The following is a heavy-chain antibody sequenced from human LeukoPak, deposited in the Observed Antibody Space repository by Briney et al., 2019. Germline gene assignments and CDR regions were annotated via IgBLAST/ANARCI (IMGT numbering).Heavy chain of an antibody. V-gene: IGHV4-34*01. CDR1: GGSVSGYY. D-gene: IGHD2-21*02. CDR3: ARGSAYCGGDCYSEPLSLLDY. J-gene: IGHJ4*02. Sequence: SETLTLTCAVYGGSVSGYYWSWIRQPPGKGLEWIGEINHSGSTNYNPSLKSRVTISVDTSKNQFSLKLSSVTAADTAVYYCARGSAYCGGDCYSEPLSLLDYWGQGTLVTVSS. CDR2: INHSGST.